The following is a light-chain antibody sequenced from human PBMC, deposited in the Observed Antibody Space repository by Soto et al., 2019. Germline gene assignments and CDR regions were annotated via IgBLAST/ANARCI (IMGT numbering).Light chain of an antibody. CDR3: QQSGGSPRT. J-gene: IGKJ1*01. Sequence: EVVLTQSPGTLSLSPGERATLSCRASQSISQSLAWYQQRPGQSPRLLIYDASRRATGIPDRFTGSGFGTDFPLTTSRMAPEDLAVYYCQQSGGSPRTFGQGTKVELK. V-gene: IGKV3-20*01. CDR1: QSISQS. CDR2: DAS.